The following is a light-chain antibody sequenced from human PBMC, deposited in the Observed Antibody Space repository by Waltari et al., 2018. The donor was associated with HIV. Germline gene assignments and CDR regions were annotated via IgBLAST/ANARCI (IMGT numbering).Light chain of an antibody. CDR3: QSYDISLTGLWV. CDR2: GDT. Sequence: SVLTQPPSVSGAPGQSVSISCSGNASNIGAGFDVHWYRQSPGTAPKLVIFGDTGRASGITDRFSGCRSRDAVSLDISGLRAEDAGDYYCQSYDISLTGLWVFGGGTKLTVL. V-gene: IGLV1-40*03. J-gene: IGLJ3*02. CDR1: ASNIGAGFD.